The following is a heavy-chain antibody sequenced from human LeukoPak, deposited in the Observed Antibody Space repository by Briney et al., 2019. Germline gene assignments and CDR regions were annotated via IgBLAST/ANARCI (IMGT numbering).Heavy chain of an antibody. CDR2: IYSGGST. CDR3: ARWDRWYSSGWYGYYDY. J-gene: IGHJ4*02. V-gene: IGHV3-53*01. Sequence: GGSLRLSCTASGLDFNDYYMSWIRQAPGKGLEWVSVIYSGGSTHYADSVKGRFTISRDNSKNTLYLQMNSLRAEDTAVYYCARWDRWYSSGWYGYYDYWGQGTPVTVSS. CDR1: GLDFNDYY. D-gene: IGHD6-19*01.